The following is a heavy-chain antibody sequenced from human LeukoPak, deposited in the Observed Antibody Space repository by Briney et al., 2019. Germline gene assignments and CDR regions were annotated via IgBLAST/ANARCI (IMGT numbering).Heavy chain of an antibody. CDR3: ARGPTVTTDYYYYYMDV. D-gene: IGHD4-17*01. CDR1: GYTFTGYY. CDR2: INPKSGGT. V-gene: IGHV1-2*02. Sequence: ASVKVSCKASGYTFTGYYMHWVRLAPGQGLEWMGWINPKSGGTNYAQKFQGRVTMTRDTSISTAYMELSRLRSDDTAVYYCARGPTVTTDYYYYYMDVWGKGTTVTVSS. J-gene: IGHJ6*03.